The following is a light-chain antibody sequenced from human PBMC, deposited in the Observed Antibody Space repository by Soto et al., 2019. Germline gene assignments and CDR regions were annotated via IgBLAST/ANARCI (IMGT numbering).Light chain of an antibody. J-gene: IGLJ3*02. Sequence: QSVLTQPPSVSGTPGQRVTISCTGISSNIGAGYDVHWYQQLPGTSPKLLIYGNSNRPSGVPDRFSGSKSGTSASLAITGLQAEDEADYYGQSYDSSLSGVFGGGTKLTVL. V-gene: IGLV1-40*01. CDR1: SSNIGAGYD. CDR2: GNS. CDR3: QSYDSSLSGV.